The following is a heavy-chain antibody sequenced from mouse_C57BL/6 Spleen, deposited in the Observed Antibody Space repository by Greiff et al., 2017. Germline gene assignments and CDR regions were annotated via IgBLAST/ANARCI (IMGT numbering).Heavy chain of an antibody. CDR2: IYPGDGDT. V-gene: IGHV1-80*01. Sequence: VQGVESGAELVKPGASVKISCKASGYAFSSYWMNWVKQRPGKGLEWIGQIYPGDGDTNYNGKFKGKATLTADKSSSTAYMQLSSLTSEDSAVYFCARTSRNYYGSSRYAMDYWGQGTSVTVSS. CDR1: GYAFSSYW. D-gene: IGHD1-1*01. CDR3: ARTSRNYYGSSRYAMDY. J-gene: IGHJ4*01.